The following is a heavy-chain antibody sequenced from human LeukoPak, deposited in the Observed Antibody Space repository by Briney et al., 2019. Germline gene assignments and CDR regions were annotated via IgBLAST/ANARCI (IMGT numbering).Heavy chain of an antibody. V-gene: IGHV1-69*05. J-gene: IGHJ6*03. CDR3: ARGDCSSTSCYDNYYYYYMDV. CDR1: GGTFSSYA. D-gene: IGHD2-2*01. Sequence: ASVTVSCKASGGTFSSYAISWVRQAPGQGLEWMGGIIPIFGTANYAQKFQGRVTITTDESTSTAYMELSSLRSEDTAVYYCARGDCSSTSCYDNYYYYYMDVWGKGTTVTVSS. CDR2: IIPIFGTA.